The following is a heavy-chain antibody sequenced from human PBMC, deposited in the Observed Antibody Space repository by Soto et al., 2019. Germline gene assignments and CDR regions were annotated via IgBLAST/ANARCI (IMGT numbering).Heavy chain of an antibody. CDR3: ATPKGADIPFDS. CDR2: ISYDGSDK. V-gene: IGHV3-30*03. Sequence: QVQLVESGGGVVQPGRSLRLSCAASGFTFSSDGMHWVRQAPGKGLEWVAVISYDGSDKYYADSAKGRFTISRDNSKNTVFLQMNSLRHEDTALYYCATPKGADIPFDSWGQGTLVTVSS. CDR1: GFTFSSDG. J-gene: IGHJ4*02. D-gene: IGHD3-9*01.